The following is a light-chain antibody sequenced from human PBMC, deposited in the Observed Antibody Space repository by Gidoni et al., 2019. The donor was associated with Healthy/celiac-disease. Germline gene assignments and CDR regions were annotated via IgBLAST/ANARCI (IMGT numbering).Light chain of an antibody. CDR1: QRISNS. Sequence: EILLTQSPATRSLSLGDRATLSCRASQRISNSLAWYQQKPGQAPRLLISDVFNRVTGVPPRVSGSESGTDFILTISSLEPEDCAVYYCQQFSIWPRTFGQGTKLEIK. V-gene: IGKV3-11*01. CDR2: DVF. CDR3: QQFSIWPRT. J-gene: IGKJ2*01.